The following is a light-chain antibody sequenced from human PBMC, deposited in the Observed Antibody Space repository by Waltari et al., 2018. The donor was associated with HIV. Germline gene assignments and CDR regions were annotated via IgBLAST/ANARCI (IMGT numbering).Light chain of an antibody. J-gene: IGLJ1*01. CDR1: SSNIGSNY. CDR3: AVWGDSLNSYV. V-gene: IGLV1-47*01. CDR2: RNN. Sequence: QSVLTQPPSASGTPGQRVTISCSGSSSNIGSNYVYWYQQLPGTAPKLLIYRNNQWPSGVPDRFSGSKSGTSASLAISGLRSEDEADYYCAVWGDSLNSYVFGTGTEVTVL.